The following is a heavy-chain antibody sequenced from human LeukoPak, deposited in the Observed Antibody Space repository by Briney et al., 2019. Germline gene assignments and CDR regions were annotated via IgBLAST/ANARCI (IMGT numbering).Heavy chain of an antibody. CDR2: IIPIFNIV. D-gene: IGHD6-19*01. Sequence: SVKVSCKVSGGTFSSNAISWVRQAPGQGLEWMGGIIPIFNIVNYAQNFQGRVTITADKSTTTAYMELISLRSEDTAVYYCAADPLYSSGWSNWFDPWGQGTLVTVSS. J-gene: IGHJ5*02. V-gene: IGHV1-69*10. CDR1: GGTFSSNA. CDR3: AADPLYSSGWSNWFDP.